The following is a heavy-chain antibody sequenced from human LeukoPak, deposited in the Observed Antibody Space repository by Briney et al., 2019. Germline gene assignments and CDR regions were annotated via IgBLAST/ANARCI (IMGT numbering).Heavy chain of an antibody. J-gene: IGHJ6*03. D-gene: IGHD3-16*01. CDR3: AREGHGGGLYYMDV. CDR1: GFIFSRYW. Sequence: GGSLRLSCAASGFIFSRYWMHWVRQAPGKGLVWVSRINSDGSSSTYADSVKGRFTISRDNARNTPYVQINSLRAEDTAVYYCAREGHGGGLYYMDVWGKGTTVTVSS. V-gene: IGHV3-74*01. CDR2: INSDGSSS.